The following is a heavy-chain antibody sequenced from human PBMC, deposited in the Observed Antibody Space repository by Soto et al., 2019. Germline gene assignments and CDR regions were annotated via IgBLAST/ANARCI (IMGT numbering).Heavy chain of an antibody. CDR2: IIPIFGTA. CDR1: GGTFSSYA. D-gene: IGHD2-15*01. CDR3: ARTVGRGGDYYYYGMDV. J-gene: IGHJ6*02. Sequence: SSVKVSCKASGGTFSSYAISWVRQAPGQGLEWMGGIIPIFGTANYAQKFQGRVTITADESTSTAYMELSSLRSEDTAVYYCARTVGRGGDYYYYGMDVWGQGTTVTVFS. V-gene: IGHV1-69*13.